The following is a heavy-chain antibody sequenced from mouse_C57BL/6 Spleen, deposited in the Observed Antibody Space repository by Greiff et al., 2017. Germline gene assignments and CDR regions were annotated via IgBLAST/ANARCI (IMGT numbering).Heavy chain of an antibody. J-gene: IGHJ4*01. CDR2: ISYDGSN. CDR3: ARERATVVATDYAMDY. V-gene: IGHV3-6*01. D-gene: IGHD1-1*01. CDR1: GYSITSGYY. Sequence: ESGPGLVKPSQSLSLTCSVTGYSITSGYYWNWIRQFPGNKLEWMGYISYDGSNNYNPYLKNRISITRDTSKNQFFLKLNSVTTEDTATYYCARERATVVATDYAMDYWGQGTSVTVSS.